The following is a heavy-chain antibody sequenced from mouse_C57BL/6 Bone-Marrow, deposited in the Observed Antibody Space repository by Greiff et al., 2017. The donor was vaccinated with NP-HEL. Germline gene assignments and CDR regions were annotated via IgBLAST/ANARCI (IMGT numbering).Heavy chain of an antibody. CDR2: IDPSDSYT. CDR1: GYTFTSYW. Sequence: QVQLQQPGAELVMPGASVKLSCKASGYTFTSYWMHWVKQRPGQGLEWIGEIDPSDSYTNYNQKFKGKSTLTVDKSSSTAYMQLSSLTSEDSAVYYCARTGSNGFAYWGQGTLVTVSA. V-gene: IGHV1-69*01. CDR3: ARTGSNGFAY. D-gene: IGHD2-5*01. J-gene: IGHJ3*01.